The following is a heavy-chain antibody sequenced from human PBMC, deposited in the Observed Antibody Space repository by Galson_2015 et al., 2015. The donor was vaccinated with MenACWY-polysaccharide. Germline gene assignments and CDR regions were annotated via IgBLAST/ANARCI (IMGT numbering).Heavy chain of an antibody. CDR2: IFWDDHK. J-gene: IGHJ4*02. Sequence: PALVKPTQTLTLTCTVSEFSVSTSGVGVGWIRQPPGKALEWLALIFWDDHKGYSPSLKSRLTITKDTSQNQVVLTMTDMDPEDTATYYCAHRRGVAAADDYWGQGILVIVSS. V-gene: IGHV2-5*02. D-gene: IGHD6-25*01. CDR3: AHRRGVAAADDY. CDR1: EFSVSTSGVG.